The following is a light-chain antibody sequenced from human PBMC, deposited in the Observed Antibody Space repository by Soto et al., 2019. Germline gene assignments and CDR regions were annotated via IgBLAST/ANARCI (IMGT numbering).Light chain of an antibody. Sequence: EIVMTQSPDTLSVSPGERATLSCRASQTLNINLAWYQQKPGQAPRLLIYGASTRATGFPARFSGSGSGTVFTLTITNLQPEESAVYYCQQYSDGLTFGQGTKV. V-gene: IGKV3-15*01. CDR2: GAS. J-gene: IGKJ1*01. CDR3: QQYSDGLT. CDR1: QTLNIN.